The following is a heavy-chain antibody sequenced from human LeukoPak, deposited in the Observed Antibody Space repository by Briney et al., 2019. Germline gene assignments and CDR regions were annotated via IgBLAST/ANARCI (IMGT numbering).Heavy chain of an antibody. CDR1: GGTLSSYA. J-gene: IGHJ6*02. V-gene: IGHV1-69*04. CDR3: AREVIAARPRYYYYYGMDV. D-gene: IGHD6-6*01. CDR2: IIPILGIA. Sequence: ASVKVSCKASGGTLSSYAISWVRQAPGQGLEWMGRIIPILGIANYAQKFQGRVTITADKSTSTAYMELSSLRSEDTAVYYCAREVIAARPRYYYYYGMDVWGQGTTVTVSS.